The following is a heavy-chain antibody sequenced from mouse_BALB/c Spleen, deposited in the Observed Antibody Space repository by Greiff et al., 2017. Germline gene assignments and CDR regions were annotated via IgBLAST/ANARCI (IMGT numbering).Heavy chain of an antibody. CDR3: ARSTMITTSLPY. D-gene: IGHD2-4*01. V-gene: IGHV1-55*01. CDR2: IYPGSGST. J-gene: IGHJ3*01. Sequence: QVQLQQPGAELVKPGTSVKLSCNASGYNFTSYWINWVKLRPGQGLEWIGDIYPGSGSTNYNEKFKSKATLTVDTSSSTAYMQLSSLASEDSALYYCARSTMITTSLPYWGQGTLVTVSA. CDR1: GYNFTSYW.